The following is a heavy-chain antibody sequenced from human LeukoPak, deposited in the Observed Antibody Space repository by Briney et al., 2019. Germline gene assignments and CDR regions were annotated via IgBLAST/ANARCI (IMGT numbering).Heavy chain of an antibody. D-gene: IGHD3-3*01. V-gene: IGHV4-39*01. J-gene: IGHJ4*02. CDR2: IYYSGST. Sequence: SETLSLTCTVSGGSISSSSYYWGWIRQPPGKGLEWIGGIYYSGSTYYNPSLKSRVTISVDTSKNQFSLKLSSVTAADTAVYYCARHDGSITIFGESQYYFDYWGQGTLVTVSS. CDR3: ARHDGSITIFGESQYYFDY. CDR1: GGSISSSSYY.